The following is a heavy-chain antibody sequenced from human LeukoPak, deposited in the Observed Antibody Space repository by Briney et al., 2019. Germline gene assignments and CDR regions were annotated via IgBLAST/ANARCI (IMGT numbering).Heavy chain of an antibody. Sequence: SETLSLTCTVSGGSTSSDYWSWIRQSPGKGLEWVGYVYNSGDTGKNPSLKSRVTILLDTSKNQCSLKLTSVSAADTAVYYCARLKLGAYFDLWGRGTLVNVSS. V-gene: IGHV4-59*08. CDR1: GGSTSSDY. J-gene: IGHJ2*01. D-gene: IGHD3-16*01. CDR2: VYNSGDT. CDR3: ARLKLGAYFDL.